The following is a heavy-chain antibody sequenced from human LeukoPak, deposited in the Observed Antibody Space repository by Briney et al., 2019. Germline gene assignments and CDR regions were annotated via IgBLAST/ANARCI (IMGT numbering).Heavy chain of an antibody. CDR1: GGSISSSSYY. CDR2: IYYSGST. Sequence: SETLSLTCTVSGGSISSSSYYWGWVRQPPGKGLEWIGSIYYSGSTYYNPSLKSRVTISVDTSKNQFSLKLSSVTAADTAVYFCARAYRSSWYANWFDPWGQGTLVTVSS. J-gene: IGHJ5*02. V-gene: IGHV4-39*07. D-gene: IGHD6-13*01. CDR3: ARAYRSSWYANWFDP.